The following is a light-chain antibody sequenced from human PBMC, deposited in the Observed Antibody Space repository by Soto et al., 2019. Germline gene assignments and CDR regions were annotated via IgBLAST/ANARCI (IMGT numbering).Light chain of an antibody. Sequence: QHASVSGSPGQSITISCTGTSSDVGGYNYVSWYQQHPGKAPKLMIYDVSNRPSGVSNRFSGSKSGNTASLTISGLQAEDEADYYCSSYTSSSTRVFGTGTKLTVL. CDR2: DVS. CDR1: SSDVGGYNY. CDR3: SSYTSSSTRV. J-gene: IGLJ1*01. V-gene: IGLV2-14*01.